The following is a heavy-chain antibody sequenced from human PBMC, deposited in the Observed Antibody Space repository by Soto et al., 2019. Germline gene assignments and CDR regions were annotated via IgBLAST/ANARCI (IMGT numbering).Heavy chain of an antibody. CDR3: ARQASSAGSYEFDY. Sequence: SETLSLTCTVSGGSISSSSYYWGWIRQPPGKGLEWIGSIYYRGSTYYNPSLKSRVTISVDTSKNQFSLKLSFVTAADTAVYYCARQASSAGSYEFDYWGQGTLVTVS. CDR2: IYYRGST. J-gene: IGHJ4*02. CDR1: GGSISSSSYY. V-gene: IGHV4-39*01. D-gene: IGHD3-10*01.